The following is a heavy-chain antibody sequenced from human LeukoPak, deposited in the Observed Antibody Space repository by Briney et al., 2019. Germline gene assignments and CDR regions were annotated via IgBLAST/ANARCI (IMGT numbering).Heavy chain of an antibody. J-gene: IGHJ3*02. CDR3: AKVLRAYYDSSGYYLEDAFDI. V-gene: IGHV3-23*01. CDR1: GFTFSSYA. CDR2: ISGSGGST. D-gene: IGHD3-22*01. Sequence: SGGSLRLSCAAPGFTFSSYAMSWVRQAPGKGLEWVSAISGSGGSTYYADSVKGRFTISRDNSKNTLYLQMNSLRAEDTAVYYCAKVLRAYYDSSGYYLEDAFDIWGQGTVVTVSS.